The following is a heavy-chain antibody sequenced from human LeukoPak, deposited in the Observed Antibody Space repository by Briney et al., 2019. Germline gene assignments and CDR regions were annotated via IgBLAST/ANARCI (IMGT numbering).Heavy chain of an antibody. CDR1: GYTFTTYA. D-gene: IGHD2-2*01. V-gene: IGHV1-3*01. CDR2: ISGGNGNT. CDR3: VRQMPLGEFDY. J-gene: IGHJ4*02. Sequence: ASVKVSCKASGYTFTTYAMHWVRQAPGQRLEWMGWISGGNGNTRYSQKFQGRVTFTRDTSASTAYMELSSLRSEDTAVYYCVRQMPLGEFDYWGQGTLVTVSS.